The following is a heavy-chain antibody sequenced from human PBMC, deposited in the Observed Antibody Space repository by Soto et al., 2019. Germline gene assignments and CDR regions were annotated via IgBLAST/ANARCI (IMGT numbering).Heavy chain of an antibody. CDR2: IYYSGST. Sequence: PGKGLEWIGYIYYSGSTNYNPSLKSRVTIPVDTPKNQFSLKLSSVTAADTAVYYCFFFHAEDGRRDVRSVSAFLLNRSSDL. V-gene: IGHV4-59*08. J-gene: IGHJ2*01. CDR3: FFFHAEDGRRDVRSVSAFLLNRSSDL. D-gene: IGHD3-10*02.